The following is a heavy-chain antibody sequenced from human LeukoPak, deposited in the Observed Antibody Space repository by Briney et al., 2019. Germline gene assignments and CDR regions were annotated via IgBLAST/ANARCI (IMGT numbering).Heavy chain of an antibody. Sequence: GGSLRLSCATSGFTFTTFWMHWVRQAPGKGLEWVSLIGDSGGNTYYADSVKGRFSISRDNSKNTLFLQMNSLRAEDTAVYYCAKDWRANRHQGDCYDYWGQGTLVTVSS. V-gene: IGHV3-23*01. D-gene: IGHD2-21*01. CDR2: IGDSGGNT. J-gene: IGHJ4*02. CDR3: AKDWRANRHQGDCYDY. CDR1: GFTFTTFW.